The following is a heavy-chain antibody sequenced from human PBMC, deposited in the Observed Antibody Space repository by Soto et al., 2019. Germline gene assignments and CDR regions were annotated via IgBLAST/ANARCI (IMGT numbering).Heavy chain of an antibody. Sequence: CAASGFTFSRFELHWVRQAPGKGLEWISYISSSGSTAYYASSVEGRFTISRDNANNSVYLQMDSLRAEDTALYYCTRAAWFPYLSFYWGQGALVTVSS. J-gene: IGHJ4*02. CDR1: GFTFSRFE. CDR3: TRAAWFPYLSFY. D-gene: IGHD3-10*01. V-gene: IGHV3-48*03. CDR2: ISSSGSTA.